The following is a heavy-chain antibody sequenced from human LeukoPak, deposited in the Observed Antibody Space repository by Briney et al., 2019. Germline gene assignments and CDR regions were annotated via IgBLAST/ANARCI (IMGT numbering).Heavy chain of an antibody. J-gene: IGHJ6*02. CDR3: ARDLEIGYSYGYYYYYGMDV. D-gene: IGHD5-18*01. V-gene: IGHV4-59*11. CDR1: GGSISSHY. CDR2: IYDSGST. Sequence: SETLSLTCTASGGSISSHYWSWIRQPPGKGLEWIGYIYDSGSTNYNPSLKSRVTISVDTSTNQLYLKLSSVTAADTAVYYCARDLEIGYSYGYYYYYGMDVWGQGTTVTVSS.